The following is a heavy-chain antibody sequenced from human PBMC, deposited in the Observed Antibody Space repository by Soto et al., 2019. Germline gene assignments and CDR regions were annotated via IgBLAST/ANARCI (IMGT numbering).Heavy chain of an antibody. CDR2: ISSSSSYI. CDR3: ARIDQHKQNWFDP. D-gene: IGHD2-2*01. Sequence: PGGSLRLSCAASGFTFSSYSMNWVRQAPGKGLEWVSSISSSSSYIYYADSVKGRFTISRDNAKNSLYLQMNSLRAEDTAVYYCARIDQHKQNWFDPWGQGTLVTVSS. CDR1: GFTFSSYS. V-gene: IGHV3-21*01. J-gene: IGHJ5*02.